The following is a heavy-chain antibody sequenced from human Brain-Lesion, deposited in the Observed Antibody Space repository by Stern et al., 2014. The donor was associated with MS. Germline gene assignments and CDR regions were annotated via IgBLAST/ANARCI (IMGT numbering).Heavy chain of an antibody. Sequence: QLVQSGAEVKKPGASVMVSCKVSGYTLTDFSMHWVRQAPRKGLEWMGGFDPEDGETIYAQKFQGRVTMTEDTSTDTAYMELSSLRSEDTAVYYCATLSPGAGGNYYRHFDYWGQGTLVTVSS. V-gene: IGHV1-24*01. CDR2: FDPEDGET. J-gene: IGHJ4*02. CDR3: ATLSPGAGGNYYRHFDY. D-gene: IGHD1-26*01. CDR1: GYTLTDFS.